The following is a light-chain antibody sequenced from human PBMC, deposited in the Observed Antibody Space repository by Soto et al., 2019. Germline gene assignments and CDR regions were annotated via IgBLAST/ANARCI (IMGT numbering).Light chain of an antibody. CDR2: EAS. CDR3: QQYKSGST. Sequence: DIQMTQSPSTLSTSVGDRATITCRATQNIDRWLAWYQQKPGKAPKLLIYEASSLEGGVPSRFSGSGSGTEFTLTVSGLQAEDFATYWCQQYKSGSTFGQGTKVDMK. V-gene: IGKV1-5*01. CDR1: QNIDRW. J-gene: IGKJ1*01.